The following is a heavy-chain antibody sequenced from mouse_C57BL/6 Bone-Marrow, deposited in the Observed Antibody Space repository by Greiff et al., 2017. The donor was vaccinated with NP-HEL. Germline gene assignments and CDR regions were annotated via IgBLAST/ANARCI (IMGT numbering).Heavy chain of an antibody. Sequence: QVQLQQPGAELVRPGTSVKLSCKASGYTFTSYWMHWVKQRPGQGLEWIGVIDPSDSYTNYNQKFKGKATLTVDTSSSTAYMQLSSLTSEDSAVYYCARYPYYYGSSYKVDYWGQGTTLTVSS. D-gene: IGHD1-1*01. CDR3: ARYPYYYGSSYKVDY. J-gene: IGHJ2*01. V-gene: IGHV1-59*01. CDR2: IDPSDSYT. CDR1: GYTFTSYW.